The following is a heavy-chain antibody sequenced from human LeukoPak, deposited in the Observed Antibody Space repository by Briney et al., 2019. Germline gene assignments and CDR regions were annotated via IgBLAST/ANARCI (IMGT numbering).Heavy chain of an antibody. J-gene: IGHJ4*02. D-gene: IGHD5-18*01. Sequence: GGSLRLSCAASGFTSSSYGMHWVRQAPGKGLEWVAVIWYGGSNKYYADSVKGRFTISRDNSKNTLYLQMNSLRAEDTAVYYCARGGGYSYGYVVDYWGQGALVTVSS. CDR1: GFTSSSYG. V-gene: IGHV3-33*01. CDR2: IWYGGSNK. CDR3: ARGGGYSYGYVVDY.